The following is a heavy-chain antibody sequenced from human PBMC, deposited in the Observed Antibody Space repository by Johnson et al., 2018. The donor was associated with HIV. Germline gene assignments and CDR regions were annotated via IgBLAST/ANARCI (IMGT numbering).Heavy chain of an antibody. CDR2: MNGDGKST. Sequence: VQLVESGGGLVQPGGSLRLSCAASGFTFINYWMHWVRQAPGKGLVWVSRMNGDGKSTTYADSVKGRFTISRDNAKNTLYLQMNSLRAEDTAVYYCASLGGYSGYGHDAFDIWGQGTMVTVSS. CDR3: ASLGGYSGYGHDAFDI. J-gene: IGHJ3*02. D-gene: IGHD5-12*01. CDR1: GFTFINYW. V-gene: IGHV3-74*02.